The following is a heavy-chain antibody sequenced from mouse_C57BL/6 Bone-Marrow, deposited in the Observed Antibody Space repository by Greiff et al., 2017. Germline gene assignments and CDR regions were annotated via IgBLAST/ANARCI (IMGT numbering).Heavy chain of an antibody. V-gene: IGHV1-58*01. Sequence: EVQLQQSGAELVRPGSSVKMSCKTSGYTFTSYGINWVKQRPGQGLEWIGYIYIGNGYTEYNEKFKGKATLPSDTSSSTAYMQLSSLTSEDSAIYFCAPIYYYGSSFLNYAMDYWGQGTSVTVSS. CDR1: GYTFTSYG. CDR2: IYIGNGYT. J-gene: IGHJ4*01. D-gene: IGHD1-1*01. CDR3: APIYYYGSSFLNYAMDY.